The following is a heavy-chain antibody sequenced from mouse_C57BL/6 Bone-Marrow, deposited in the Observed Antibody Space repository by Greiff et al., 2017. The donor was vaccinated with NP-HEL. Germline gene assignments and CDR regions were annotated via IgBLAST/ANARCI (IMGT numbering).Heavy chain of an antibody. J-gene: IGHJ2*01. Sequence: EVKLVESGGGLVKPGGSLKLSCAASGFTFSDYGMHWVRQAPEKGLEWVAYISSGSSTTYYADTVKGRFTISRDNAKSTVYLQMSSLRSEDTAMYYCAATSYYGNSYFDDWGQGTTLTVSS. D-gene: IGHD2-10*01. CDR1: GFTFSDYG. CDR2: ISSGSSTT. V-gene: IGHV5-17*03. CDR3: AATSYYGNSYFDD.